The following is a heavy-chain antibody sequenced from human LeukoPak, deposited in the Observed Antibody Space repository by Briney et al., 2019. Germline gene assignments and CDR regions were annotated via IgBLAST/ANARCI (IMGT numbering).Heavy chain of an antibody. CDR3: ARELAFGESTVYYFDY. CDR2: IYYSGST. D-gene: IGHD3-10*01. Sequence: SETLSLTCTVSGGSISSYYWSWIRQPPGKGLEWIGYIYYSGSTNYNPSLKSRVTISVDTSKNQFSLKLSSVTAADTAVYYCARELAFGESTVYYFDYWGQGTLVTVSS. J-gene: IGHJ4*02. V-gene: IGHV4-59*12. CDR1: GGSISSYY.